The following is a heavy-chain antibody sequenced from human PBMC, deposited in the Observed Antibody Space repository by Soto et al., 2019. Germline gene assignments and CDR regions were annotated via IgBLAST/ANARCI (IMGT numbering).Heavy chain of an antibody. Sequence: QVQLQESGPGLVKPSQTLSLTCTVSGGSISSGGYYWSWIRQHPGKGLEWIGYFYYSGSTYYNPSLKSRVTISVDTSKNQFSLKLSSVTAADTAVYYCARERWTTVTPSDYYYGMDVWGQGTTVTVSS. CDR1: GGSISSGGYY. D-gene: IGHD4-4*01. CDR2: FYYSGST. CDR3: ARERWTTVTPSDYYYGMDV. V-gene: IGHV4-31*03. J-gene: IGHJ6*02.